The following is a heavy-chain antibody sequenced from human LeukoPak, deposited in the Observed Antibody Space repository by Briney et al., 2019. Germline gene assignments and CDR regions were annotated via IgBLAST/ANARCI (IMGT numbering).Heavy chain of an antibody. CDR2: ILSSGST. CDR1: SGSINNYY. CDR3: AVGADPGSYHFDY. V-gene: IGHV4-59*01. Sequence: SETLSLTCTVSSGSINNYYWSWIRQTPGKGLEWIGYILSSGSTNYNPSVKSRVTISVDTSKNQFSLTLSSVTAADTAVYYCAVGADPGSYHFDYWGQGTLVTVSS. D-gene: IGHD3-10*01. J-gene: IGHJ4*02.